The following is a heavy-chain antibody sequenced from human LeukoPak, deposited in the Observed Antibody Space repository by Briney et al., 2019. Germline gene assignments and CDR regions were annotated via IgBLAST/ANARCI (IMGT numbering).Heavy chain of an antibody. CDR2: VNPKSGDT. J-gene: IGHJ6*03. V-gene: IGHV1-2*02. Sequence: PLASVKVSCKASGYTFIDYYINWVRQAPGQGLEFMGWVNPKSGDTNSAQQFQGRVTMTRDTSVSTAYMELRSLRSDDTAVYYCAREYYDTLTGYYMRPNYYYYYYMDVWGKGTTVTISS. CDR3: AREYYDTLTGYYMRPNYYYYYYMDV. D-gene: IGHD3-9*01. CDR1: GYTFIDYY.